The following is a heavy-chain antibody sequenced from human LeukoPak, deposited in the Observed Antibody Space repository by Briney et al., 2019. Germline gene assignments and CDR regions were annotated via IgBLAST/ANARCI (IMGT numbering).Heavy chain of an antibody. Sequence: GGSLRLSCAASGFTFSSYEMIWVRQAPGKGLEWVSYISSSGSTIYYADSVKGRFTISRDNSKNTVSLQMSSLRAEDTALYYCAKGSGNGYGSGPFDYWGQGTLVTVSS. CDR2: ISSSGSTI. CDR1: GFTFSSYE. D-gene: IGHD3-10*01. CDR3: AKGSGNGYGSGPFDY. J-gene: IGHJ4*02. V-gene: IGHV3-48*03.